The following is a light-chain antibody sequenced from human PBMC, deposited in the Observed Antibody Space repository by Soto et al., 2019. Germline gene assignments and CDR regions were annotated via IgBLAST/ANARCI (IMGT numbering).Light chain of an antibody. J-gene: IGLJ2*01. Sequence: QLVLTQSPSASASLGASVKLTCTLSSGHNDFAIAWHQQQPGKGPRFLMKLNTDGSHTRGDGIPDRFSGSSSGADRYLTISSLQSADEADYYCQTWGTGMVFGGGTKVIVL. CDR3: QTWGTGMV. CDR1: SGHNDFA. CDR2: LNTDGSH. V-gene: IGLV4-69*01.